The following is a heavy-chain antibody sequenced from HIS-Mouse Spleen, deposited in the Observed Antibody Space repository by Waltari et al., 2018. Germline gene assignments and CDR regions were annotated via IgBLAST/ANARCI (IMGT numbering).Heavy chain of an antibody. D-gene: IGHD1-26*01. J-gene: IGHJ4*02. CDR2: IYYSGST. CDR1: GGSILSYY. V-gene: IGHV4-59*01. Sequence: QLQLQESGPGLVKPSETLSLLCTVSGGSILSYYWSWIRQPPGKGLEWIGYIYYSGSTNYNPSLKSRITISVDTSKNQFSLKLSSVTAADTAVYYCARGLVAAGIFDYWGQGTLVTVSS. CDR3: ARGLVAAGIFDY.